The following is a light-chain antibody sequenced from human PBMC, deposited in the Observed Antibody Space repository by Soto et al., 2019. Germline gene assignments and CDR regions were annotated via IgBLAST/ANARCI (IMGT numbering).Light chain of an antibody. CDR2: AAS. CDR3: QQSNSSPPT. V-gene: IGKV1-39*01. J-gene: IGKJ4*01. CDR1: PSIMNY. Sequence: DIQMTPSPFSLSASVGARATIPCRASPSIMNYLNGYQHKPGQAPHLLIYAASTLQAGVPSRFRGSGSGTDFTLIISSRQPEDFATYFCQQSNSSPPTFGRGTKVDIK.